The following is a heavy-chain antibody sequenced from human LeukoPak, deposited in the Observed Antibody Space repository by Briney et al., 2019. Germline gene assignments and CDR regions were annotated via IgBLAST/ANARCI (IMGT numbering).Heavy chain of an antibody. CDR3: ARHGGAPYSGSYYYYYYYMDV. CDR1: GYSFTSYW. J-gene: IGHJ6*03. Sequence: GESLKISCKGSGYSFTSYWIGWVRQMPGKGLEWMGIIYPGDSDTRYSPSFQGQVTISADKSISTAYLQWSSLKASDTAMYYCARHGGAPYSGSYYYYYYYMDVWGKGTTVTVSS. CDR2: IYPGDSDT. V-gene: IGHV5-51*01. D-gene: IGHD1-26*01.